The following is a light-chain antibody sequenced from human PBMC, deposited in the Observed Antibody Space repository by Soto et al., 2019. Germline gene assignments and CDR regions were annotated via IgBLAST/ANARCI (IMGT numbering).Light chain of an antibody. CDR2: SND. J-gene: IGLJ3*02. CDR1: SSNVGINT. Sequence: QSVLTQPPSASGTPGQRVTISCSGSSSNVGINTVTWYQHLPGTAPKLLIYSNDQRPSGVPDRFSGSKSGTSASLAISGLPSDSEADYYCAAWDDSLNGVVFGGGTKLTVL. V-gene: IGLV1-44*01. CDR3: AAWDDSLNGVV.